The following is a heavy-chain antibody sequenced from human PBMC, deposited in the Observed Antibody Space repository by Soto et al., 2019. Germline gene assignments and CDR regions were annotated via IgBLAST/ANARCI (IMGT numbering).Heavy chain of an antibody. CDR2: INAYNVHT. D-gene: IGHD2-2*01. J-gene: IGHJ4*02. Sequence: QVQLVQSAAAVKQPGASVQVSCKASGYTFYNYGITWVRQAPGQGLEGMAWINAYNVHTNYAQKFQDRVAMTTETPTRTAYTALRSLRSEDTAVIYCARAMSRAHSDHWGQGTVVTVSS. CDR1: GYTFYNYG. V-gene: IGHV1-18*01. CDR3: ARAMSRAHSDH.